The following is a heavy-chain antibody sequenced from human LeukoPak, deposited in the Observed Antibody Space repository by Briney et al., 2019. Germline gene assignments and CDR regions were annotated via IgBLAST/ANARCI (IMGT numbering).Heavy chain of an antibody. CDR3: AREGPRGNSQFDY. V-gene: IGHV3-33*01. CDR2: IWYDGSNK. J-gene: IGHJ4*02. Sequence: GRSLRLSCVASGFTFSSYGMHWVRQVPGKGLEWVALIWYDGSNKYYSDSVKGRFTISRDNSKNTLYLQMNSLRAEDTAVYYCAREGPRGNSQFDYWGQGTLVTVSS. CDR1: GFTFSSYG. D-gene: IGHD4-23*01.